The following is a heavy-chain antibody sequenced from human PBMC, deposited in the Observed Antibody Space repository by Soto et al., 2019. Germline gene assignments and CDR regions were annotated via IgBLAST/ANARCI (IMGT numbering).Heavy chain of an antibody. J-gene: IGHJ4*02. D-gene: IGHD6-13*01. CDR1: GWSFSGYY. V-gene: IGHV4-34*01. CDR3: ARGLRDSSSWYDY. Sequence: SETLSLTCAFYGWSFSGYYWSWIRQPPGKGLEWIGEINHSGSTNYNPSLKSRVTISVDTSKNQFSLKLSSVTAADTAVYYCARGLRDSSSWYDYWGQGTLVTVSS. CDR2: INHSGST.